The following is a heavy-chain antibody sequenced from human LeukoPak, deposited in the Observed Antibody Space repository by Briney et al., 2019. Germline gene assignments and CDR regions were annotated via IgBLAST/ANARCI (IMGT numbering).Heavy chain of an antibody. D-gene: IGHD6-19*01. Sequence: PSETLSLTCTVSGGSISSGSYYWSWIRQPAGKGLEWIGRIYTSGSTNYNPSLKSRVTISVDTSKNQFSLRLSSVTAADTAMYYCAGGLQWLAHDCWGQGTLVTVSS. CDR3: AGGLQWLAHDC. CDR1: GGSISSGSYY. J-gene: IGHJ4*02. CDR2: IYTSGST. V-gene: IGHV4-61*02.